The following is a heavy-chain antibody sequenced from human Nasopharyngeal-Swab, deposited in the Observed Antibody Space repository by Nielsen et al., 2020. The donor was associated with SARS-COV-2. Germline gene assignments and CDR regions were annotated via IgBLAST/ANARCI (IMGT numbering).Heavy chain of an antibody. D-gene: IGHD3-10*01. J-gene: IGHJ5*02. V-gene: IGHV3-48*02. CDR2: ISSSSSTS. CDR3: ARGKGVRGVLT. Sequence: GGSLRLSCAASAFTISSNGMHWVRQAPGKGLEWVAYISSSSSTSYYADSVKGRFTISRDNPKNSLHLQMNSLRDEDTAVYYCARGKGVRGVLTWGQGTLVTVSS. CDR1: AFTISSNG.